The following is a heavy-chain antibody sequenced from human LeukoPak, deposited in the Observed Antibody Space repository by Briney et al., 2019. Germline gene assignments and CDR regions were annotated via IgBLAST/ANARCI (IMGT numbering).Heavy chain of an antibody. CDR3: LYFWSGSSLVDY. V-gene: IGHV3-15*01. CDR1: GFTFSNAW. CDR2: IKSKTDGGTT. Sequence: SGGSLRLTCAASGFTFSNAWMSWVRQAPGKGLEWLGRIKSKTDGGTTEYAAPVKGRFTISRDDSKNTLYLEMYSLKTEDTAMYYCLYFWSGSSLVDYWGQGTLVTVSS. D-gene: IGHD3-3*01. J-gene: IGHJ4*02.